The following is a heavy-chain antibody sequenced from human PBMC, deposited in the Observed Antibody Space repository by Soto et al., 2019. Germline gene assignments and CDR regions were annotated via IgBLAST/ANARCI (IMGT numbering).Heavy chain of an antibody. Sequence: GGSLRLSCAASGFTFSSYGMHWVRQAPGKGLEWVAVISYDGSNKYYADSVKGRFTISRDNSKNTLYLQMNSLRAEDTAVYYCAKDLRIAVDSRVPWFDPWGQGTLVTVSS. CDR1: GFTFSSYG. CDR2: ISYDGSNK. J-gene: IGHJ5*02. V-gene: IGHV3-30*18. CDR3: AKDLRIAVDSRVPWFDP. D-gene: IGHD6-19*01.